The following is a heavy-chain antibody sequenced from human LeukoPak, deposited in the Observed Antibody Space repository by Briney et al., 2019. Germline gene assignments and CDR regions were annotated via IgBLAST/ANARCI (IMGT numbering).Heavy chain of an antibody. Sequence: GRSLRLSCAASGFTFSSYGMHWVRQAPGKGLEWVAVISYDGSHKYYADSVKGRFTISRDNSKNTLYLQMNSLRVEDTAVFYCAKSLYSSGWSVDYWGQGALVTVSS. CDR3: AKSLYSSGWSVDY. CDR2: ISYDGSHK. J-gene: IGHJ4*02. V-gene: IGHV3-30*18. D-gene: IGHD6-19*01. CDR1: GFTFSSYG.